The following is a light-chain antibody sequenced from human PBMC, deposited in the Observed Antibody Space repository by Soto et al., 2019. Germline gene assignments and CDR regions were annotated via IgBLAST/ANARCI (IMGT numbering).Light chain of an antibody. CDR3: QSHDSSRSXLYV. V-gene: IGLV1-40*01. Sequence: QSFLTQPPSVSGAPVQRVSISCTGNSSNIWAFYDLHWYQHLPGTAPKLLIYAKNNRPSGFTDRFSGSKSGTSASLAITGLQAEAEADYYCQSHDSSRSXLYVVGTGTKVXV. CDR1: SSNIWAFYD. J-gene: IGLJ1*01. CDR2: AKN.